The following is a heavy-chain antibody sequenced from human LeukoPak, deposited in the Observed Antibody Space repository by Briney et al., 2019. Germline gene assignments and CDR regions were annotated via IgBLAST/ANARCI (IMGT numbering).Heavy chain of an antibody. J-gene: IGHJ3*02. CDR2: ISGSGGST. CDR1: GFTFSSYA. V-gene: IGHV3-23*01. CDR3: AKDISGWYGSFAFDI. D-gene: IGHD6-19*01. Sequence: GGSLRLSCAASGFTFSSYAMSWVRQAPGKGLEWVSAISGSGGSTYYADSVKGRFTISRDNSKNALYLQMNSLKAEDTAVYYCAKDISGWYGSFAFDIWGQGTMVTVSS.